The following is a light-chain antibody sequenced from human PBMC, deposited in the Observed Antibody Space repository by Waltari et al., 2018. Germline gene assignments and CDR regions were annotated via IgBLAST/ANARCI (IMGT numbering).Light chain of an antibody. V-gene: IGLV1-44*01. CDR1: QSNIRSTI. CDR3: TSWDDRLNTWI. CDR2: DNS. J-gene: IGLJ3*02. Sequence: QTVLTPLPSASGPPGTRAIISCSGSQSNIRSTIVNWYKQVPGTAPKILIHDNSQRPSGVPDRFSGSKSGTSASLAIGGLQSEDEADYYCTSWDDRLNTWIFGGGTKVAVL.